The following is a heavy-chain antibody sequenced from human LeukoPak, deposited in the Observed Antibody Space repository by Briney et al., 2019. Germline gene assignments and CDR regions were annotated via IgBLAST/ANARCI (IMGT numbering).Heavy chain of an antibody. J-gene: IGHJ4*02. D-gene: IGHD2-2*01. CDR3: ARGGIVVVPAVEGFDY. V-gene: IGHV3-48*03. CDR1: GFTFSSYE. CDR2: ISSSGSTI. Sequence: GGSLRLSCAASGFTFSSYEMNWVRQAPGKGLGWVSYISSSGSTIYYADSVKGRFTISRDNAKNSLYLQMNSLRAEDTAVYYCARGGIVVVPAVEGFDYWGQGTLVTVSS.